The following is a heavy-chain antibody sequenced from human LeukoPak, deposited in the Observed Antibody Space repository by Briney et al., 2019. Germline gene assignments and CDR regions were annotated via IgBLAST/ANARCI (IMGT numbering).Heavy chain of an antibody. CDR2: IQYDGSDK. V-gene: IGHV3-30*02. D-gene: IGHD5-24*01. CDR3: RDLFDY. CDR1: GFTFSSYG. J-gene: IGHJ4*02. Sequence: GGSLRLPCAASGFTFSSYGMHWVRQAPGKGLEWVAFIQYDGSDKYYADSVKGRFTISRDNSKNTLYLQMNSLRTEDTAVYYCRDLFDYWGQGTLVTVSS.